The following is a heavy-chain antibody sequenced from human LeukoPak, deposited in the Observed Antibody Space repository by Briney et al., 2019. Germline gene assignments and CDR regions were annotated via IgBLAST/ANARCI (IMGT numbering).Heavy chain of an antibody. CDR3: ARGHTPHGMDV. CDR1: GFTFSSYA. D-gene: IGHD2-2*02. Sequence: PGGSLRLSCAASGFTFSSYAMHWVRQAPGKGLEWVAVISYDGSNKYYADSVKGRFTISRDNSKNTLYLQMNSLRTEDTAVYYCARGHTPHGMDVWGQGTTVTVSS. CDR2: ISYDGSNK. V-gene: IGHV3-30-3*01. J-gene: IGHJ6*02.